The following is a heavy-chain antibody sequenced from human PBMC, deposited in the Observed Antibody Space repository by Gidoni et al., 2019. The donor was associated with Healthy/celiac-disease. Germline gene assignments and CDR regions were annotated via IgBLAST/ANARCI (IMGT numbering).Heavy chain of an antibody. J-gene: IGHJ4*02. CDR1: GFTFSSYD. CDR3: ARARLGSDSGSYYFDY. CDR2: IGTAGDP. D-gene: IGHD1-26*01. V-gene: IGHV3-13*05. Sequence: EVQLVESGGGLVQPGGSLRLSCAASGFTFSSYDMHWVRQATGKGLEWVSAIGTAGDPYYPGSVKGRFTISRENAKNSLYLQMNSLRAGDTAVYYCARARLGSDSGSYYFDYWGQGTLVTVSS.